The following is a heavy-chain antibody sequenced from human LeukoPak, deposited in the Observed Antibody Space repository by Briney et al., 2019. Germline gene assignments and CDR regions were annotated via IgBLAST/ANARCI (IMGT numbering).Heavy chain of an antibody. V-gene: IGHV3-48*03. CDR3: AITADYYDSSGPPQGFDP. CDR2: ISSRDSVI. Sequence: GGSLRLSCAASGFTFSSYEMNWVRQAPGKGLEWVSYISSRDSVIYYADSVKGRFTISRDNAKNSLYLQMNSLRAEDTAVYYCAITADYYDSSGPPQGFDPWGQGTLVTVSS. J-gene: IGHJ5*02. D-gene: IGHD3-22*01. CDR1: GFTFSSYE.